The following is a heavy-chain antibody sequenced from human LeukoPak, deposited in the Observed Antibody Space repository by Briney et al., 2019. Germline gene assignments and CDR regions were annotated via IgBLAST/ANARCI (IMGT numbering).Heavy chain of an antibody. Sequence: KTGGSLRLSCAASGFTFSSYSMNWVRQAPGKGLEWVSSISSSSSYIYYADSVKGRFTISRDNAKNSLYLQMNSLRAEDTAVYYCARGGTYYYYYMDVWGKGTTVTVSS. CDR2: ISSSSSYI. CDR1: GFTFSSYS. D-gene: IGHD1-1*01. CDR3: ARGGTYYYYYMDV. V-gene: IGHV3-21*01. J-gene: IGHJ6*03.